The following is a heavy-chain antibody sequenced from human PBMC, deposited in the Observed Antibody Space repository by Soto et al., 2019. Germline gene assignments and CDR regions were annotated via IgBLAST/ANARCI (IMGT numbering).Heavy chain of an antibody. CDR1: GFTFSSYG. CDR3: EKEADTDYYYYGMDV. CDR2: ISYDGSNK. V-gene: IGHV3-30*18. J-gene: IGHJ6*02. D-gene: IGHD2-15*01. Sequence: GGSLRLSCAASGFTFSSYGMHWVRQAPGKGLEWVAVISYDGSNKYYADSVKGRFTISRDNSKNTLYLQMNSLRAEDTAVYYCEKEADTDYYYYGMDVWGQGTTVTV.